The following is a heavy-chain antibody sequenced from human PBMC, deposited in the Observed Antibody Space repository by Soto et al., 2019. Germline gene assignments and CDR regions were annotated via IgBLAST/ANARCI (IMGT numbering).Heavy chain of an antibody. V-gene: IGHV3-21*01. CDR3: ARDLLVTMVLGVIITPRNDYYYYGMDV. D-gene: IGHD3-10*01. CDR2: ISSGSSYI. J-gene: IGHJ6*02. Sequence: GGSLRLSCAASGFTFSSYSMNWVRQAPGKGLEWVSSISSGSSYIYYADSVKGRFTISRDNAKNSLYLQMNSLRAEDTAVYYCARDLLVTMVLGVIITPRNDYYYYGMDVWGQGTTVTVSS. CDR1: GFTFSSYS.